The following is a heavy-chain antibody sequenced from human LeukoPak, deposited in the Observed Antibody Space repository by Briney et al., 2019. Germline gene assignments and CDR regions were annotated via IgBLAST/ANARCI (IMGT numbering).Heavy chain of an antibody. CDR2: ISYDGSNK. D-gene: IGHD3-10*01. CDR1: GFTFSSYG. J-gene: IGHJ6*02. Sequence: GGSLRLSCDASGFTFSSYGMHWVRQAPGKGLEWVAFISYDGSNKYYADSVKGRFTISRDNSKNTLYLQMNSLRAEDTAVYYCAKDQKGTYYYGSGSYQNYYYGMDVWGQGTTVTVPS. CDR3: AKDQKGTYYYGSGSYQNYYYGMDV. V-gene: IGHV3-30*18.